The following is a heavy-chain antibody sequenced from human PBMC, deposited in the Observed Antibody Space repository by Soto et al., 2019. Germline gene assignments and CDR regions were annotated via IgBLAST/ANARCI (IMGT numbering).Heavy chain of an antibody. CDR3: AREYPYGDDYYYYGMDV. Sequence: QVQLVESGGGVVQPGRSLRLSCAASGFTFSSYAMHWVRQAPGKGLEWVAVISYDGSNKYYADSVKGRFTISRDNSKNTLYLQMNSLRAEDTAVYYCAREYPYGDDYYYYGMDVWGQGTTVTVSS. J-gene: IGHJ6*02. D-gene: IGHD4-17*01. V-gene: IGHV3-30-3*01. CDR2: ISYDGSNK. CDR1: GFTFSSYA.